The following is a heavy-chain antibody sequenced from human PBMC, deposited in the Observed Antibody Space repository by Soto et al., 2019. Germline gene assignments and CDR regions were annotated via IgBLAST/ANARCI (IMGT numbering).Heavy chain of an antibody. V-gene: IGHV3-23*01. D-gene: IGHD1-26*01. Sequence: EVQLLESGGGLVQPGGSLRLSCAASGFTFSSYAMSWVRQAPGKGLEWVSAISGSGGSTYHADSVKGRFTISRDNSKNTLYLQMNSLRAEDTAVYYCAKDGRGGSSAFDIWGQGTMVTVSS. CDR1: GFTFSSYA. J-gene: IGHJ3*02. CDR2: ISGSGGST. CDR3: AKDGRGGSSAFDI.